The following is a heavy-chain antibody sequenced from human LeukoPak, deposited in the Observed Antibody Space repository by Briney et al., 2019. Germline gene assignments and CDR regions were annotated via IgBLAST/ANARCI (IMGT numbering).Heavy chain of an antibody. CDR1: GYTFTSYD. Sequence: ASVKVSCKASGYTFTSYDINWVRQATGQGLEWMGWMKPNSGNTGYAQKFQGRVTMTRNTSISTAYMELSSLRSEDTAVYYCARGLAKQDYYYYMDVWGKGTTVTVSS. V-gene: IGHV1-8*01. CDR3: ARGLAKQDYYYYMDV. CDR2: MKPNSGNT. D-gene: IGHD6-13*01. J-gene: IGHJ6*03.